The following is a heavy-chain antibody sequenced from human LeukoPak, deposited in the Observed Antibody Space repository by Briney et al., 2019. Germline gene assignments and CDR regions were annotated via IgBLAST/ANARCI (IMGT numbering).Heavy chain of an antibody. J-gene: IGHJ4*02. Sequence: GGSLRLSCAASKFTFRNYAMSWVRQAPGRGLEWVAAITDGGGSTYYADSVKGRFTISRDNSKNTLYLQMYSLRAEDTAKYYCAKDGAGNIDYWGQGTLVTVSS. D-gene: IGHD3-10*01. CDR3: AKDGAGNIDY. CDR2: ITDGGGST. CDR1: KFTFRNYA. V-gene: IGHV3-23*01.